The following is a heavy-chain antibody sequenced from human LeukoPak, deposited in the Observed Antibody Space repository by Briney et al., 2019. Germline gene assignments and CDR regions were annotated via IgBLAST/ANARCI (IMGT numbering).Heavy chain of an antibody. CDR3: AKELDTMFFDY. D-gene: IGHD3/OR15-3a*01. CDR2: AGWAGGTT. Sequence: GGSLRLSCATSGFNFDRYTVHWVRQAPGKGLEWVSLAGWAGGTTYYSDSVRGRFTISRDSGKNSVYLQINSLTTDDTAFYFCAKELDTMFFDYWGQGALVTVSS. CDR1: GFNFDRYT. V-gene: IGHV3-43*01. J-gene: IGHJ4*02.